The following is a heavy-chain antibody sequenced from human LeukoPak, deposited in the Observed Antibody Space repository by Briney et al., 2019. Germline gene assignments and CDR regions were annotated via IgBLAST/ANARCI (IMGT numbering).Heavy chain of an antibody. V-gene: IGHV4-30-2*01. J-gene: IGHJ4*02. CDR3: ARARGLVGGYDPYYFDY. CDR2: IYHSGST. D-gene: IGHD5-12*01. CDR1: GGSISSGGYS. Sequence: PSETLSLTCAVSGGSISSGGYSWSWIRQPPGKGLEWIGYIYHSGSTYYNPSLKSRVTISVDRSQNQFSLQLSSVTAAATAVYYCARARGLVGGYDPYYFDYWGQGTLVTVSS.